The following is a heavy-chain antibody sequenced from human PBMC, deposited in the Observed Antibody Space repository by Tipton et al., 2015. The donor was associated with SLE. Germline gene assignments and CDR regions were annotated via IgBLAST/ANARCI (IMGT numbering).Heavy chain of an antibody. D-gene: IGHD3-10*01. Sequence: SLRLSCAASGFTFSSYAMHWVRQAPGKGLEWVAVISYDGSNKYYAASVKGRFTISRDNSKNMLYLQMDSLRAEDTAVYYCAKDRGYGGFRLFDYWGQGTLVTVSS. CDR2: ISYDGSNK. CDR3: AKDRGYGGFRLFDY. V-gene: IGHV3-30*04. CDR1: GFTFSSYA. J-gene: IGHJ4*02.